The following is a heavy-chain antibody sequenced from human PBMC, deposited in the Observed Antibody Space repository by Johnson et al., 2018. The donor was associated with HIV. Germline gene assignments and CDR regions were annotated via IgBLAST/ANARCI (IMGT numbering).Heavy chain of an antibody. J-gene: IGHJ3*02. D-gene: IGHD2-15*01. CDR1: GFTFSPYW. CDR3: ARDAKVGYGDAFDI. Sequence: VQLVESGGGVVRPGGSLRFSCAASGFTFSPYWVHWVRQAPGQGLVWVSRIVRDVSSAIFTDSVTGRFTISRDNTKNTVYLEMKTLRAEDTAVYYCARDAKVGYGDAFDIWGHGTMVTVSS. V-gene: IGHV3-74*01. CDR2: IVRDVSSA.